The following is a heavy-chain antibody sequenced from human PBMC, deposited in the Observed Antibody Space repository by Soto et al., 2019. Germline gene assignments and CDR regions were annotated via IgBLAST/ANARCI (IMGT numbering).Heavy chain of an antibody. D-gene: IGHD6-6*01. J-gene: IGHJ4*02. V-gene: IGHV1-69*06. CDR2: IIPIFGTA. Sequence: VELSWEAPGGTYSSCASSWVRQAPGQGLEWMGGIIPIFGTANYAQKFQGRVTITADKSTSTAYMELSSLRSEDTAVYYCARDSSSAYDYWGQGTLVTVSS. CDR1: GGTYSSCA. CDR3: ARDSSSAYDY.